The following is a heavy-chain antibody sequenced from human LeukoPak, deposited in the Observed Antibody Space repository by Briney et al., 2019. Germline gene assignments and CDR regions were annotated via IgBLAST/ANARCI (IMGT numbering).Heavy chain of an antibody. J-gene: IGHJ4*02. CDR3: AKDRSYQLLSGPDY. V-gene: IGHV3-30*02. Sequence: PGGSLRLSCAASGFTSSTYGMHWVRQAPGQGLEWVAFIRYDGSNKYYADSVKGRFTISRDNSKNTLYLQMNSLRAEDTAVYYCAKDRSYQLLSGPDYWGQGTLVTVSS. D-gene: IGHD2-2*01. CDR1: GFTSSTYG. CDR2: IRYDGSNK.